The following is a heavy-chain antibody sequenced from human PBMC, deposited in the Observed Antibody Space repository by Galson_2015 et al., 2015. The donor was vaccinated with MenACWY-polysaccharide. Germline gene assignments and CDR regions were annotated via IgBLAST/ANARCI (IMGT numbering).Heavy chain of an antibody. CDR2: IKEDGSDK. J-gene: IGHJ4*02. CDR3: ARYSGTYGAEY. Sequence: SLRLSCAISGFTFSTYWMTWVRQAPGKGLEWVANIKEDGSDKKYADFVKGRFTIFRDNAKNSLYLQMNSLRAEDTAVYYCARYSGTYGAEYWGQGTLVTVSS. V-gene: IGHV3-7*01. D-gene: IGHD1-26*01. CDR1: GFTFSTYW.